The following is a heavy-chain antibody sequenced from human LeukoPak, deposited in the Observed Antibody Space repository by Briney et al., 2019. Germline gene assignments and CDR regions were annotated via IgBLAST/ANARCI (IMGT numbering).Heavy chain of an antibody. CDR2: IYPGDSDT. J-gene: IGHJ3*02. CDR3: ARLGLGRAVAAAEGAFDI. V-gene: IGHV5-51*01. D-gene: IGHD6-19*01. CDR1: GYSFTSYW. Sequence: RGESLKISCKGSGYSFTSYWIGWVRQMPGKGLEWMGIIYPGDSDTRYSPSFQGQVTISADKSISTAYLQWSSLKASDTAMYYCARLGLGRAVAAAEGAFDIWGQGTMVTVSS.